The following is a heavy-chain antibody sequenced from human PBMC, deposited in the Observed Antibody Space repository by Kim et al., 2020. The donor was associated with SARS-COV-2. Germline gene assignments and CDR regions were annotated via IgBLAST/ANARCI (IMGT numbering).Heavy chain of an antibody. J-gene: IGHJ4*02. Sequence: GGSLRLSCEASEFSFSDSYINWIRQTPEKGLEWLSYISHTSRTIYYADSVRGRFTISRDNAKRSAFLQMDNLRIEDTGTYYCAGRVWDGHGYPLFDFWGQGTRITVSS. CDR1: EFSFSDSY. D-gene: IGHD3-22*01. CDR3: AGRVWDGHGYPLFDF. CDR2: ISHTSRTI. V-gene: IGHV3-11*01.